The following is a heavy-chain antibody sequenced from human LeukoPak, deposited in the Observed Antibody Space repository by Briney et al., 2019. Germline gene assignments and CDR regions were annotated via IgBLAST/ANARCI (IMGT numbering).Heavy chain of an antibody. J-gene: IGHJ6*03. CDR2: IYYSGST. CDR3: ARDRYSYGLYYYYYYYMDV. V-gene: IGHV4-39*07. CDR1: GGSISSSSYY. D-gene: IGHD5-18*01. Sequence: KSSETLSLTCTVSGGSISSSSYYWGWIRQPPGKGLEWIGSIYYSGSTYYDPSLKSRVTISVDTSKNQFSLKLSSVTAADTAVYYCARDRYSYGLYYYYYYYMDVWGKGTTVTVSS.